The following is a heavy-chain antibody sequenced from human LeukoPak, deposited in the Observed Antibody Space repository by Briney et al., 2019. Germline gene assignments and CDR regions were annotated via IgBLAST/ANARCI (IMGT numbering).Heavy chain of an antibody. CDR1: GGSISSGGYY. Sequence: SETLSLTRTVSGGSISSGGYYWSWIRQHPGKGLEWIGYIYYSGSTYYNPSLKSRVTISVDTSKNQFSLKLSSVTAADTAVYYCARVRGRDYYYYYMDVWGKGTTVTVSS. CDR3: ARVRGRDYYYYYMDV. CDR2: IYYSGST. J-gene: IGHJ6*03. V-gene: IGHV4-31*03.